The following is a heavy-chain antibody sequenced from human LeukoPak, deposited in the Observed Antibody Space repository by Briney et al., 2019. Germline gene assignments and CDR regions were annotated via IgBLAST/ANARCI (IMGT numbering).Heavy chain of an antibody. J-gene: IGHJ4*02. Sequence: PGGSLRLSCAASGFTFSGYGMHWVRQAPDKGLEWVALISSDGSNRIYADSVKGRFSISRDNSKNTLYLQVNSLRAEDTAVYYCAKGDDSSGYYSDYWGQGTLVTVSS. CDR1: GFTFSGYG. V-gene: IGHV3-30*18. D-gene: IGHD3-22*01. CDR3: AKGDDSSGYYSDY. CDR2: ISSDGSNR.